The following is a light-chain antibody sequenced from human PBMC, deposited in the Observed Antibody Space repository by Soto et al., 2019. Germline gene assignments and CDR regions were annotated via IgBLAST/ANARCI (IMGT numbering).Light chain of an antibody. Sequence: QSALTQPASVSGSPGQSITISCTGSSSDVGVSNLVSWYQQQPNKAPKLLISDVNHRPSGVSNRFSGSKSGNTASLTISGLQAEDEADYYCSSSTTTNTVLFGGGTKLNVL. CDR2: DVN. CDR3: SSSTTTNTVL. CDR1: SSDVGVSNL. J-gene: IGLJ2*01. V-gene: IGLV2-14*01.